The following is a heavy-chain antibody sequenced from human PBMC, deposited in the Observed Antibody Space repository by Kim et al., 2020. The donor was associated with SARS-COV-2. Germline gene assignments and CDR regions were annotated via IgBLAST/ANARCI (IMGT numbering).Heavy chain of an antibody. Sequence: SVKVSCKASGGTFSSYAISWVRQAPGQGLEWMGRIIPILGIANYAQKFQGRVTITADKSTSTAYMELSSLRSEDTAVYYCARDLGRHQQQLEVWGQGTTVTVSS. J-gene: IGHJ6*02. CDR1: GGTFSSYA. D-gene: IGHD6-13*01. CDR2: IIPILGIA. V-gene: IGHV1-69*04. CDR3: ARDLGRHQQQLEV.